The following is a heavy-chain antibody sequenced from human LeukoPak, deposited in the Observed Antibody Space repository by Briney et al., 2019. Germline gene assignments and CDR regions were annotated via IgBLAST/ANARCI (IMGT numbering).Heavy chain of an antibody. CDR3: AKDSHYSGYVFDY. D-gene: IGHD5-12*01. CDR2: ISWNSGSI. Sequence: GGSLRLSCAASGFTFDDYAMHWVRHAPGKGLEWVSGISWNSGSIGYADSVKGRFTISRDNAKNSLYLQMNSLRAEDTALYYCAKDSHYSGYVFDYWGQGTLVTVSS. CDR1: GFTFDDYA. V-gene: IGHV3-9*01. J-gene: IGHJ4*02.